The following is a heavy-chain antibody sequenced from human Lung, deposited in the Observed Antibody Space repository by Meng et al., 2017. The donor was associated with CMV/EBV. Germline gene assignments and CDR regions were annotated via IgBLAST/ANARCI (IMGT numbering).Heavy chain of an antibody. CDR3: ARQVVPAAKANYYYYGMDV. CDR2: IYPGDSDT. J-gene: IGHJ6*02. CDR1: GYSFTSYW. Sequence: GGSLRLXCKGSGYSFTSYWIGWVRQMPGKGLEWMGIIYPGDSDTRYSPSFQGQVTISADKSISTAYLQWSSLKASDTAMYYCARQVVPAAKANYYYYGMDVWGQGXTVTVSS. D-gene: IGHD2-2*01. V-gene: IGHV5-51*01.